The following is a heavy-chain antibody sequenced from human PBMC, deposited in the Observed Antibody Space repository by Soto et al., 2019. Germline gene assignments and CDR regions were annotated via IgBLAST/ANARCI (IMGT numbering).Heavy chain of an antibody. Sequence: QVQLVQSGTEVKKPGASVKVSCQASGYSISAYYIHWVRQAPGQGLEWMGWIDPKNGGTVSAQKFQGRLTMTRDTSISTVYMDLSGLTSDDTALYYCGRDDYRIFPYWGQGSLVTVSS. CDR3: GRDDYRIFPY. D-gene: IGHD4-17*01. J-gene: IGHJ4*02. CDR1: GYSISAYY. CDR2: IDPKNGGT. V-gene: IGHV1-2*02.